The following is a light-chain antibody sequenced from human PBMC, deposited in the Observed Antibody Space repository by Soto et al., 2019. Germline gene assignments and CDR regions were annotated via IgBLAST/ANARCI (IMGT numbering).Light chain of an antibody. CDR2: EVS. J-gene: IGLJ2*01. CDR3: SSYTSSSLVV. Sequence: QSVLTRPASVSGSPGQSITISCTGTSSDVGGYNYVSWYQQHPGKAPKLMIYEVSNRPSGVSNRFSGSKSGNTASLTISGLQAEDEADYYCSSYTSSSLVVFGGGTKLTVL. CDR1: SSDVGGYNY. V-gene: IGLV2-14*01.